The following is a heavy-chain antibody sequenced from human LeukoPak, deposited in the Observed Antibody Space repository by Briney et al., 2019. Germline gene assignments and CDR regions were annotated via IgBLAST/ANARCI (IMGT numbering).Heavy chain of an antibody. Sequence: GGSLRLSCAASGFTFSSYSMNWVRQAPGKGLEWVSSISSSSSYIYYADSVKGRFTISRGNAKNSLYLQMNSLRAEDTAVYYCARDGIAAAVDYWGQGTLVTVSS. CDR2: ISSSSSYI. CDR1: GFTFSSYS. D-gene: IGHD6-13*01. V-gene: IGHV3-21*01. J-gene: IGHJ4*02. CDR3: ARDGIAAAVDY.